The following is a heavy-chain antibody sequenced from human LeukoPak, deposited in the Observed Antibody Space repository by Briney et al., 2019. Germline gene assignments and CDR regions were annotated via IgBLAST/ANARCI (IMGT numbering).Heavy chain of an antibody. V-gene: IGHV3-7*02. CDR2: IKEDGSEK. Sequence: GGSLRPSCAASGFTFSNYWMSWVRQAPGKGLEWVANIKEDGSEKYYVDSVKGRFTISRDNAKNSLYLQMNSLRAEDTAVYYCARTIRGYWGQGTLVTVSS. CDR3: ARTIRGY. D-gene: IGHD3-10*01. J-gene: IGHJ4*02. CDR1: GFTFSNYW.